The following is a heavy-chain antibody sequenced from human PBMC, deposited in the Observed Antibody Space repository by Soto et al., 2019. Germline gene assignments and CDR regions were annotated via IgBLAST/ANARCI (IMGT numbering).Heavy chain of an antibody. CDR3: AKGPAYTHNYYYYGIDV. J-gene: IGHJ6*02. Sequence: EVQLVESGGVVVQPGGSLRLSCAASGFTFDDYTMHWVRQAPGKGLEWVSLISWDGGSTYYADSVKGRFTISRDNSKYALYLRMNSLRTENTALYYCAKGPAYTHNYYYYGIDVWGQGTTVTVSS. CDR2: ISWDGGST. CDR1: GFTFDDYT. V-gene: IGHV3-43*01. D-gene: IGHD3-16*01.